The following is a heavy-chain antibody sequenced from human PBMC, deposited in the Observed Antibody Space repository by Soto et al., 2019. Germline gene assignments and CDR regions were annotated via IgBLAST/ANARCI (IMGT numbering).Heavy chain of an antibody. Sequence: GGSPRLSCAASGFTFSSYAMSWFRQAPGKGLEWVSAISGSGGSTYYADSVKGRFTISRDNSKNTLYLQMNSLRAEDTAVYYCAKEVGVATIGEGYYYYGMDVWGQGT. CDR2: ISGSGGST. J-gene: IGHJ6*02. V-gene: IGHV3-23*01. CDR1: GFTFSSYA. D-gene: IGHD5-12*01. CDR3: AKEVGVATIGEGYYYYGMDV.